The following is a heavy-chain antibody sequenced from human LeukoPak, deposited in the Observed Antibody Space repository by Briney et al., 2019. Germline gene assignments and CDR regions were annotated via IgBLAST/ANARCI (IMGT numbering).Heavy chain of an antibody. V-gene: IGHV3-74*01. CDR1: GFTFSSYY. CDR2: INTDGSST. J-gene: IGHJ4*02. Sequence: PGGSLRLSCAASGFTFSSYYIHWVRQAPGKGLVWVSRINTDGSSTAYADSVKGRFTISRDNAENTLYLQMNSLRAEDTAVYFCARVGGSSDFDYWGQGTLVTVSS. CDR3: ARVGGSSDFDY. D-gene: IGHD6-6*01.